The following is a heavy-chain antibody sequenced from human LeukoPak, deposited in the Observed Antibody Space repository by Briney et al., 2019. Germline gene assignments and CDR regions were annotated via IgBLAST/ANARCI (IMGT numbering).Heavy chain of an antibody. V-gene: IGHV1-46*01. CDR2: INPSGGST. D-gene: IGHD5-18*01. CDR3: ARGLGAKRGYSYGSSPFDY. Sequence: GGSLRLSCAASGYTFTSYYMHWVRQAPGQGLEWMGIINPSGGSTSYAQKFQGRVTMTRDTSTSTVYMELSSLRSEDTAVYYCARGLGAKRGYSYGSSPFDYWGQGTLVTVSS. CDR1: GYTFTSYY. J-gene: IGHJ4*02.